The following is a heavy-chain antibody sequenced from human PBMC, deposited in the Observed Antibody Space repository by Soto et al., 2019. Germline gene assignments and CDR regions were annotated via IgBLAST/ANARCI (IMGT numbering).Heavy chain of an antibody. Sequence: QVQLVQSGAEVKKPGASVKVSCKASGYTFTSYAMHWVHQAPGQRLEWMGWINAGNGNTKYSQKFQGRVTITRDTSASTAYMELSSLRSDDTAVYYCARDLTIHGDYVTYYYSYYGMDVWGQGTTVTVSS. CDR2: INAGNGNT. CDR3: ARDLTIHGDYVTYYYSYYGMDV. V-gene: IGHV1-3*01. D-gene: IGHD4-17*01. J-gene: IGHJ6*02. CDR1: GYTFTSYA.